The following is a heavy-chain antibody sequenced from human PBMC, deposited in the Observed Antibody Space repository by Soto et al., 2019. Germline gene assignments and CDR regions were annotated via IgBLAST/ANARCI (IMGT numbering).Heavy chain of an antibody. CDR3: ARDGVVTATLGYYYYGMDV. J-gene: IGHJ6*02. CDR2: ISSSSSYI. Sequence: PGGSLRLSCAASGFTFSSYSMNWVRQAPGKGLEWVSSISSSSSYIYYADSVKGRFTISRDNAKNSLYLQMNSLRAEDTAVYYCARDGVVTATLGYYYYGMDVWGQGTTVTVSS. CDR1: GFTFSSYS. V-gene: IGHV3-21*01. D-gene: IGHD2-21*02.